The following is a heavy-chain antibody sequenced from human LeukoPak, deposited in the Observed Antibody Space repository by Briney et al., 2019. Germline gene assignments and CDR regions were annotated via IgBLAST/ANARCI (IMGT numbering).Heavy chain of an antibody. CDR3: ARRSYYDSSGYYQLGGYYSDY. V-gene: IGHV4-38-2*01. D-gene: IGHD3-22*01. CDR1: GYSISSGYY. CDR2: IYHSGST. Sequence: PSETLSLTCAVSGYSISSGYYWGWIRQPPGKGLEWIGSIYHSGSTYYNPSLKSRVTISVDTSKNQFSLKLSSVTAADTAVYYCARRSYYDSSGYYQLGGYYSDYWGQGTLVTVSS. J-gene: IGHJ4*02.